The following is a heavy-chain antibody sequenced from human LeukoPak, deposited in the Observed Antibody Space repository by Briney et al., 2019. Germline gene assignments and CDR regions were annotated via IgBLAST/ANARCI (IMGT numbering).Heavy chain of an antibody. Sequence: ASVKVSCKASGYTFTSYGISWVRQAPGQGLEWMGWISAYNGNTNYAQKLQGRVTMTTDTSTSTAYMELRSLRSDDTAVYYCARIAEDYYDSSGYGYFQHWGQGTLVTVSS. CDR1: GYTFTSYG. V-gene: IGHV1-18*01. CDR2: ISAYNGNT. J-gene: IGHJ1*01. CDR3: ARIAEDYYDSSGYGYFQH. D-gene: IGHD3-22*01.